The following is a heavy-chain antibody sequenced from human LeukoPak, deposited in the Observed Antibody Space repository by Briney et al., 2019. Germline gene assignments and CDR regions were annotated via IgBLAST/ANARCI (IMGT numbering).Heavy chain of an antibody. V-gene: IGHV3-7*03. D-gene: IGHD4/OR15-4a*01. J-gene: IGHJ4*02. CDR2: IKEDGSEK. Sequence: PGGSLRLSCAASGLTFSETWMSWVRQAPGQGLEWVAAIKEDGSEKDYVDSVKGRFTISRDNAKNSLYLQMNSLRAEDTAVYYCAKEPPESRLSGEYYFDYWGQGTLVTVSS. CDR1: GLTFSETW. CDR3: AKEPPESRLSGEYYFDY.